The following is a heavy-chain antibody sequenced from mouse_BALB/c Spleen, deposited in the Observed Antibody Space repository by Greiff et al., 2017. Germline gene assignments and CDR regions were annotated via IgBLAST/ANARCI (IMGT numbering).Heavy chain of an antibody. D-gene: IGHD1-1*01. Sequence: VQLQQSGAELVRPGALVKLSCKASGFNIKDYYMPWVQQRPEQGLAWIGWIDPENGNTIYDPKFQGKASITADTSSNTAYLQLSSLTSEDTAVYYCATNYYGSRPFADWGQGTLVTVSA. CDR1: GFNIKDYY. J-gene: IGHJ3*01. CDR2: IDPENGNT. CDR3: ATNYYGSRPFAD. V-gene: IGHV14-1*02.